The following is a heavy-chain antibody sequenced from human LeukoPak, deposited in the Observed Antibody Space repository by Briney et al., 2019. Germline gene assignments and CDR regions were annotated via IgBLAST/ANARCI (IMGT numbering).Heavy chain of an antibody. J-gene: IGHJ3*02. Sequence: PSETLSLTCSVSGASISSTSYYWGWIRQPPGKGLEWIGSIYYSGSTHYNPSVKSRVTISVDTSKNHFSLRLTSVTAADTAVYYCARQGSPVVVVVGATPAAFDIWGQGTMVTVSS. CDR2: IYYSGST. V-gene: IGHV4-39*01. D-gene: IGHD2-15*01. CDR3: ARQGSPVVVVVGATPAAFDI. CDR1: GASISSTSYY.